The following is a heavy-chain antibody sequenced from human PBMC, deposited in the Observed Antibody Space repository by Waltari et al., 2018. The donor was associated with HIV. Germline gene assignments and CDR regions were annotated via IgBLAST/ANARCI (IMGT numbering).Heavy chain of an antibody. J-gene: IGHJ3*02. D-gene: IGHD4-4*01. Sequence: QLVESGGGLVQRGGSLRLSCGASGFTFSFSSYTMNWVRQAPGKGLEGVSSISRSGSFIYSADAVKGRFTISRDNAKNSLYLQMNSLRTEDTAVYYCAREDYSGYVGHGLDIWGQGTMVTVSS. V-gene: IGHV3-21*02. CDR1: GFTFSFSSYT. CDR3: AREDYSGYVGHGLDI. CDR2: ISRSGSFI.